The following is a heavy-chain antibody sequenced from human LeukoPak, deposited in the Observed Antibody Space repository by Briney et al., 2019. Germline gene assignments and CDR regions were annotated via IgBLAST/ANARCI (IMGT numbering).Heavy chain of an antibody. CDR2: ISGSGGST. V-gene: IGHV3-23*01. D-gene: IGHD6-13*01. Sequence: GGSLRLSCAASGFTFSSYAMSWVRQAPGKGLEWVSAISGSGGSTYSADSVKGRFTISRDNSKNTLYLQMNSLRAEDTAVYYCAEGIAAAGFDPWGRGTLVTVSS. J-gene: IGHJ5*02. CDR3: AEGIAAAGFDP. CDR1: GFTFSSYA.